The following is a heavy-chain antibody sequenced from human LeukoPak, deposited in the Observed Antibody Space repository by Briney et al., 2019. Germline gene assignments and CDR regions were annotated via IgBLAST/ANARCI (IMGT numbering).Heavy chain of an antibody. CDR2: INPHSGVT. Sequence: GSSVKVSFKTSGYTFSGYYLHWVRQPPAQGLEWVGWINPHSGVTKYAQKFQGRVTVTGDTSINTAYMELRSLTSDDTAVYYCARGGVNNYFDPWGQGTLVTVSS. CDR1: GYTFSGYY. CDR3: ARGGVNNYFDP. D-gene: IGHD3-16*01. J-gene: IGHJ5*02. V-gene: IGHV1-2*02.